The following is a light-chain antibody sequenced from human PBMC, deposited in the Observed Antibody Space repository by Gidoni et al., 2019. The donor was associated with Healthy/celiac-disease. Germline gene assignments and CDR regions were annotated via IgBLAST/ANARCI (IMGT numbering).Light chain of an antibody. V-gene: IGKV3-11*01. CDR3: QQRSNWPLLT. CDR2: DAS. CDR1: QSVSSY. Sequence: EIVLTQSPATLSLSPGERATLSCMASQSVSSYLAWYQQKPGQAPRLLIYDASNRATGIPARFSGSGSGTDFTLTISSLEPEDFAVYYCQQRSNWPLLTLGGGTKVEIK. J-gene: IGKJ4*01.